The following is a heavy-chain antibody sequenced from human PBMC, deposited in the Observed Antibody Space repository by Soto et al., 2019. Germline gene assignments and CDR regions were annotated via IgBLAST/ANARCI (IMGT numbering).Heavy chain of an antibody. D-gene: IGHD2-2*01. V-gene: IGHV4-59*01. J-gene: IGHJ4*02. CDR3: ARTYCISSNSCYDLFDY. CDR1: GGSISSYY. CDR2: IHHSGST. Sequence: SETLSLTCTVSGGSISSYYWSWIRQPPGKGLEWIGYIHHSGSTNYNPSLKSRVTISLDTSKNQFSLKLSSVTAADTAVYYCARTYCISSNSCYDLFDYWGQGTLVTVSS.